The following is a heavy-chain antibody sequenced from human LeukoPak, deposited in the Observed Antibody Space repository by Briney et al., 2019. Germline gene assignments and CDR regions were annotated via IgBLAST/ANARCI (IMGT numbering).Heavy chain of an antibody. Sequence: GGSLRLSCAASGFTVSSNYMSWVRQPPAKGLEWVSVIYSGGSTYYADSVKGRFTISRDNSKNTLYLQMSSLRAEDTAVYYCARAGNYYDSSGYYLYWGQGTLVTVSS. CDR2: IYSGGST. D-gene: IGHD3-22*01. V-gene: IGHV3-66*01. CDR3: ARAGNYYDSSGYYLY. J-gene: IGHJ4*02. CDR1: GFTVSSNY.